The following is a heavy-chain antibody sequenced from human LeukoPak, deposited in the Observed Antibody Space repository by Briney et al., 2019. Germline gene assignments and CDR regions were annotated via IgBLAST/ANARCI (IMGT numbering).Heavy chain of an antibody. V-gene: IGHV1-18*01. J-gene: IGHJ1*01. D-gene: IGHD3-9*01. Sequence: ASVKVSCKASGYTFTSYGISWVRQAPGQGLEWMGWISAYNGNTNYAQKFQGRVTITADKSTSTAYMELSSLRSEDTAVYYCARVPYYDILTGYKLPGLTGPRPGGYFQHWGQGTLVTVSS. CDR3: ARVPYYDILTGYKLPGLTGPRPGGYFQH. CDR1: GYTFTSYG. CDR2: ISAYNGNT.